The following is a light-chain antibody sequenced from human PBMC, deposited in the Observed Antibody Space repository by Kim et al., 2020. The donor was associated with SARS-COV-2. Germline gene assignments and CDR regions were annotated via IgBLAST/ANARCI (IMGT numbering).Light chain of an antibody. CDR3: QVWDSGTAV. V-gene: IGLV3-9*01. CDR2: RDN. J-gene: IGLJ3*02. CDR1: DIGSRL. Sequence: TASVTCGGDDIGSRLVHWSQPRPGQAPVLVIYRDNDRPSGIPERISGSNSRNTATLTLSGAQAGDEADYYCQVWDSGTAVFGGGTQLTVL.